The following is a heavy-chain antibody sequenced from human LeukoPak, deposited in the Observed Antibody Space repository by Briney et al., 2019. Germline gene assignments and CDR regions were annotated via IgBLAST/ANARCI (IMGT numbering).Heavy chain of an antibody. CDR3: ATGPLDY. V-gene: IGHV3-15*04. J-gene: IGHJ4*02. CDR2: IASETDGATK. CDR1: GLAFRKAW. Sequence: GGSLRLSCAASGLAFRKAWMSWVRQAPGKGLEWVGRIASETDGATKDYAAPVKGRFTISRDESKTTLFLQMNSLKTEDTAIYFCATGPLDYWGQGALVTVSS.